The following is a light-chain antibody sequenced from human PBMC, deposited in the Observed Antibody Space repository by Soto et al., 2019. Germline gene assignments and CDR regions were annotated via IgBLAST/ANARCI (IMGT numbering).Light chain of an antibody. CDR1: QTINTY. V-gene: IGKV1-39*01. CDR3: QQSYRAPLT. Sequence: DIQMTQSPSSLSASVGDRVTITCRASQTINTYLNWYQQKPGKAPKLLIHAASSLQSGVPSRFSGSRSGTDFTLTISSLQPEDFETYYCQQSYRAPLTLAPGTKVDIK. CDR2: AAS. J-gene: IGKJ3*01.